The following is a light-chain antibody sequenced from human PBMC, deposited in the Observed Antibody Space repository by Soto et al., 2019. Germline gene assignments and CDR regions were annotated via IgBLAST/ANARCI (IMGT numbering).Light chain of an antibody. CDR2: GAS. J-gene: IGKJ2*01. V-gene: IGKV3-20*01. CDR1: QSVSSSY. Sequence: EIVLTQSPGTLSLSPGERATLSCRASQSVSSSYLAWYQQKPGQAPRLLIYGASSRATGIPDRFSGSGSGTYFTLTISGLEPEDFAVYYCQQYGSSPRYTFGQGTKLEIK. CDR3: QQYGSSPRYT.